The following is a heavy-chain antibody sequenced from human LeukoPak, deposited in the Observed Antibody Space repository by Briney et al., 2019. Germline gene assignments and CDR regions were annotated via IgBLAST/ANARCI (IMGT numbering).Heavy chain of an antibody. V-gene: IGHV3-53*01. CDR1: GFTFSSNY. D-gene: IGHD5-12*01. Sequence: GGSLRLSCAASGFTFSSNYMSWVRQAPGKGLEWVSVIYSGGSTYYADSVKGRFTISRDNSKNTLYLRVNSLRAEDTAVYYCARGGRGYSGYESLEKWGQGTLVTVSS. J-gene: IGHJ4*02. CDR2: IYSGGST. CDR3: ARGGRGYSGYESLEK.